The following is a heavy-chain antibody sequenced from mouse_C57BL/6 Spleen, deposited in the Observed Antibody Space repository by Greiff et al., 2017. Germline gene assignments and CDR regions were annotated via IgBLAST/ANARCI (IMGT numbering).Heavy chain of an antibody. Sequence: EVQRVESGGGLVKPGGSLKLSCAASGFTFSSYAMSWVRQTPEKRLEWVATISDGGSYTYYLANVNGRFTISRNNAKNNLCLQMGHLMAEDTAMYYCARDEDWAVIDYWGQGTTLTVSS. D-gene: IGHD4-1*01. V-gene: IGHV5-4*01. CDR1: GFTFSSYA. CDR3: ARDEDWAVIDY. J-gene: IGHJ2*01. CDR2: ISDGGSYT.